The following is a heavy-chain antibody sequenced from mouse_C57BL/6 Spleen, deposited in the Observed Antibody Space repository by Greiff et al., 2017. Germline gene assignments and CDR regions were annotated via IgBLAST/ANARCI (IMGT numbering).Heavy chain of an antibody. CDR3: ARENYGYERWYFDV. D-gene: IGHD2-2*01. V-gene: IGHV5-4*01. CDR2: ISDGGSYT. CDR1: GFTFSGYA. J-gene: IGHJ1*03. Sequence: EVKLVESGGGLVKPGGSLKLSCAASGFTFSGYAMSWVRQTPEKRLEWVATISDGGSYTYYPDNVKGRFTISRDNAKNNLYLQMSHLKSEDTAMYYCARENYGYERWYFDVWGTGTTVTVSS.